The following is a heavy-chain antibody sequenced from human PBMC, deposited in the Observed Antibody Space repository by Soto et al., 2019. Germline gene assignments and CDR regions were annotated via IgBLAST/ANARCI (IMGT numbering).Heavy chain of an antibody. V-gene: IGHV4-59*01. J-gene: IGHJ4*02. CDR1: GGPISSYY. CDR3: ARGSSGCPPRLDY. Sequence: QVQLQESGPGLVKPSETLSLNCTVSGGPISSYYWSWIRQSPGKGLEWIGNIYYSGSTNYNPALKNRGTISVDTSKNQCPLELSSVTAADTAVYYCARGSSGCPPRLDYLGQGTLVTLSS. D-gene: IGHD6-19*01. CDR2: IYYSGST.